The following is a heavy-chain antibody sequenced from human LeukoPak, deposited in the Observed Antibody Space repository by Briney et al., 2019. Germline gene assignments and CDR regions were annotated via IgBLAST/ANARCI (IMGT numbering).Heavy chain of an antibody. CDR3: ARGWFGPDS. V-gene: IGHV3-74*01. J-gene: IGHJ3*02. Sequence: GESLRLSCAASGFTFSGHSMHWVRQAPGKGLVWIPGISNDGTTTNYADSVKGRFTISRDNAKNTLYLQMKSLRAEDTAVYYCARGWFGPDSWDQGTMVTVSS. CDR2: ISNDGTTT. CDR1: GFTFSGHS. D-gene: IGHD3-10*01.